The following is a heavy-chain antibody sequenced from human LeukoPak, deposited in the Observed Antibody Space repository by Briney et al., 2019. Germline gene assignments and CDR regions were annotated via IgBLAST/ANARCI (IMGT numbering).Heavy chain of an antibody. V-gene: IGHV7-4-1*02. D-gene: IGHD5-18*01. CDR1: GYIFTTYA. CDR2: INTNTGNP. Sequence: ASVKVSCKASGYIFTTYAVNWVRQAPGQGLEWVGWINTNTGNPTYGQGFTGRFVFSLDTSVSTAYLQISSLKTEDTAVYYCARVNVDSAMGIYYYYGMDVWGQGTTVTVFS. CDR3: ARVNVDSAMGIYYYYGMDV. J-gene: IGHJ6*02.